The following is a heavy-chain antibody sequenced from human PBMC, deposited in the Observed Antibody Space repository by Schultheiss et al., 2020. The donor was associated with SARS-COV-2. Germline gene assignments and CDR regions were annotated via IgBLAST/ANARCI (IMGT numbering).Heavy chain of an antibody. D-gene: IGHD3-3*01. CDR3: ARETPYDSKGY. Sequence: GGSLRLSCAASGFTFSSYSMNWVRQAPGKGLEWVSYISSSGSTIYYADSMKGRFTISRDNAKNSLYLQMNSLRAEDTAVYYCARETPYDSKGYWGQGTLVTVSS. CDR2: ISSSGSTI. V-gene: IGHV3-48*04. J-gene: IGHJ4*02. CDR1: GFTFSSYS.